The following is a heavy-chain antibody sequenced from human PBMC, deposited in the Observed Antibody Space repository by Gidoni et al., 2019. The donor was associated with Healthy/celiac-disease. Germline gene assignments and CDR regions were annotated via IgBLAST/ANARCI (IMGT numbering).Heavy chain of an antibody. J-gene: IGHJ4*02. V-gene: IGHV3-23*01. CDR3: AKDLTVAGYYFDY. CDR2: ISGSGGST. Sequence: EVQLLESGGGLVQPGGSLRPSCAASGFTFSSYAMSWVRQAPGKGLEWVSAISGSGGSTYYADSVKGRFTISRDNSKNTLYLQMNSLRAEDTAVYYCAKDLTVAGYYFDYWGQGTLVTVSS. CDR1: GFTFSSYA. D-gene: IGHD6-19*01.